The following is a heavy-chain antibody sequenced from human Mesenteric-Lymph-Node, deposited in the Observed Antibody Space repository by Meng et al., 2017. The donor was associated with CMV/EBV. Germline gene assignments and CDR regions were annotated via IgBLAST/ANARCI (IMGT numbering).Heavy chain of an antibody. CDR3: ARGFGSSWFDS. D-gene: IGHD3-10*01. CDR1: VYTFILNY. J-gene: IGHJ5*01. CDR2: INSKYGDT. Sequence: SCKASVYTFILNYIHWVRQAPGKVLDWMGWINSKYGDTRYAEKFQGRVTLTRDTSISTAYMDLISLTSDDAAVYYCARGFGSSWFDSWGQGTLVTVSS. V-gene: IGHV1-2*02.